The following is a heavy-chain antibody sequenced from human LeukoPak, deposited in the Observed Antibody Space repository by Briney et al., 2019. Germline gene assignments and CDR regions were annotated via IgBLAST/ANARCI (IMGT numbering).Heavy chain of an antibody. CDR2: ISYDGSNK. CDR1: GFTVSSNY. Sequence: GGSLRLSCAASGFTVSSNYMSWVRQAPGKGLEWVAVISYDGSNKYYADSVKGRFTISRDNSKNTLYLQMNSLRAEDTAVYYCARVKSWEYCSSTSCYTGYFDYWGQGTLVTVSS. V-gene: IGHV3-30-3*01. J-gene: IGHJ4*02. CDR3: ARVKSWEYCSSTSCYTGYFDY. D-gene: IGHD2-2*02.